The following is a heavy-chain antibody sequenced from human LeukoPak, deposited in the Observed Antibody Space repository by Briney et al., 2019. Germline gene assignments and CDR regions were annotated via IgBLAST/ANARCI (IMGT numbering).Heavy chain of an antibody. D-gene: IGHD5-18*01. CDR3: ARGPGSTWIQTPRYYYYGMDV. J-gene: IGHJ6*02. Sequence: ASVKVSCKASGYTFTSYDINWVRQATGQGLEWMGWMNRNSGNTGYAQKFQGRVTMTRNTSISTAYMELSRLRSEDTAVYYCARGPGSTWIQTPRYYYYGMDVWGQGTTVTVSS. CDR1: GYTFTSYD. CDR2: MNRNSGNT. V-gene: IGHV1-8*01.